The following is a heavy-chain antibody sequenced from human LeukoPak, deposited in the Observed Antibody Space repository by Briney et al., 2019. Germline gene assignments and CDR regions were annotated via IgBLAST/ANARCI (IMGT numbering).Heavy chain of an antibody. CDR2: ISQSGTT. V-gene: IGHV4-30-2*01. CDR3: ARRDGYYGDFDY. CDR1: GGSISSGAYY. D-gene: IGHD3-3*01. J-gene: IGHJ4*02. Sequence: SQTLSLTCTVSGGSISSGAYYWSWIRQPPGEGLEWIGYISQSGTTYYNSSLKSRVTISVDTSKNQFSLKLSSVATADTAVYYCARRDGYYGDFDYWGQGTLVTVSS.